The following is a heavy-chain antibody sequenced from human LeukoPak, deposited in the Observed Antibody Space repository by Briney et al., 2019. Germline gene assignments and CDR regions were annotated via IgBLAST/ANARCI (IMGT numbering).Heavy chain of an antibody. Sequence: ASVKVSCKASGYTFTGYYMHWVRQAPGQGLEWMGWINPNSGGTNYAPKFQGRVTMTRDTSISTAYMELSRLRSDDTAVYYCATISVAAVASDYWGQGTLVTVSS. CDR2: INPNSGGT. V-gene: IGHV1-2*02. D-gene: IGHD6-19*01. CDR1: GYTFTGYY. J-gene: IGHJ4*02. CDR3: ATISVAAVASDY.